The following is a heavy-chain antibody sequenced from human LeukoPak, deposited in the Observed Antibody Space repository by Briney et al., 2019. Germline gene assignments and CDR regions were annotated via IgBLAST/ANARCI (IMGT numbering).Heavy chain of an antibody. CDR2: ITSAGGYK. J-gene: IGHJ6*03. CDR1: GLTFSDYS. CDR3: ATSGGFVLPNAITGNWYMDV. V-gene: IGHV3-21*01. Sequence: GGSLRLSCGPSGLTFSDYSMHWVRQAPGKGLAWVASITSAGGYKYYADSVKGRFTISRDNAQNSLFLQMNSLRAEDTAVYFCATSGGFVLPNAITGNWYMDVWGRGTSVTVSS. D-gene: IGHD2-2*01.